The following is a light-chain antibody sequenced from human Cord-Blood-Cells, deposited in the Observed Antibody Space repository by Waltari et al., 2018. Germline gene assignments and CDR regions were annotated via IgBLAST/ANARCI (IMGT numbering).Light chain of an antibody. CDR1: SSNIGSHT. CDR3: AAWDDSLNGPV. Sequence: QSVLTQPPSASGTPGQRVTISCSGSSSNIGSHTLNWYQQPPGTAPKLLIYSNNQRPSGVPDRFSGSKSGTSASLAISGLQSEDEADYYCAAWDDSLNGPVFGGGTKLTVL. V-gene: IGLV1-44*01. CDR2: SNN. J-gene: IGLJ3*02.